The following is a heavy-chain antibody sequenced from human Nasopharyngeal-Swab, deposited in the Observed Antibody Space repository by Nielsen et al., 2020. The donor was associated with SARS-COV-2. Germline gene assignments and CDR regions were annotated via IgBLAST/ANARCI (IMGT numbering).Heavy chain of an antibody. D-gene: IGHD6-19*01. J-gene: IGHJ4*02. CDR3: ARQGIAVAGCIGY. V-gene: IGHV5-51*01. CDR1: GYSFTSYW. Sequence: GAALKISCKGSGYSFTSYWIGWVRQMHGKGLEWMGIIYPGDSDTRYSPSFQGQVTISADKSISTAYLQWSSLKASDTAMYYCARQGIAVAGCIGYWGQGTLVTVSS. CDR2: IYPGDSDT.